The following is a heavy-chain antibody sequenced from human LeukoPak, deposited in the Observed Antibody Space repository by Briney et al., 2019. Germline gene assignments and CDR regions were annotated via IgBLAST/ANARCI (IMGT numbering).Heavy chain of an antibody. J-gene: IGHJ4*02. V-gene: IGHV1-2*02. CDR3: ARATEFDY. CDR1: GYTFAAYY. Sequence: ASVKVSCKTPGYTFAAYYIHWVRQAPGQGLEWMGWITPNSGGTNYAQKFQGRVTMTRDTSISTAYMELSILRSDDTAVYYCARATEFDYWGQGTLVTVSS. CDR2: ITPNSGGT.